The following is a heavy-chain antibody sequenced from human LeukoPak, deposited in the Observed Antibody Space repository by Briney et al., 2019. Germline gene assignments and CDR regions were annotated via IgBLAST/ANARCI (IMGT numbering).Heavy chain of an antibody. Sequence: SETLSLTCTVSGGSISSYYWSWIRQPPGKGLEWIGYIYYSGSTNFNPSLKSRVTISVETSKNQFSLKLSSVTAADTAVYYCARDGERIDFWSCYTFDYWGQGTLVTVSS. D-gene: IGHD3-3*01. V-gene: IGHV4-59*01. CDR1: GGSISSYY. CDR3: ARDGERIDFWSCYTFDY. CDR2: IYYSGST. J-gene: IGHJ4*02.